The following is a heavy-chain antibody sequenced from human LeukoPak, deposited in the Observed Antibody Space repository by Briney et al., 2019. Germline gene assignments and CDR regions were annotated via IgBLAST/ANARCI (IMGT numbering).Heavy chain of an antibody. J-gene: IGHJ3*02. Sequence: SETLSLTCTVSGGSISSSSYYWGWIRQPPGKGLEWIGYIYYSGSTNYNPSLKSRVTISVDTSKNQFSLKLSSVAAADTAVYYCARTWRSSGYYGAFDIWGQGTMVTVSS. CDR1: GGSISSSSYY. D-gene: IGHD3-22*01. CDR3: ARTWRSSGYYGAFDI. V-gene: IGHV4-61*05. CDR2: IYYSGST.